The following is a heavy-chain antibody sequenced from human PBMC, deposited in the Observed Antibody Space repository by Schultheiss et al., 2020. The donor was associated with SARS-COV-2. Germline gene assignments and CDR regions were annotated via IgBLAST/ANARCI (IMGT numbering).Heavy chain of an antibody. Sequence: GESLKISCEGSGSIFSDAWMSWVRQVPGKGLEWVGRIKGRPSGGTTDYAAPVKGRFTISKDDSKNMVYLQMNGLKTEDTAIYYCAKWAPRYGDYERGYFDYWGQGTLVTVSS. J-gene: IGHJ4*02. CDR2: IKGRPSGGTT. D-gene: IGHD4-17*01. CDR1: GSIFSDAW. CDR3: AKWAPRYGDYERGYFDY. V-gene: IGHV3-15*01.